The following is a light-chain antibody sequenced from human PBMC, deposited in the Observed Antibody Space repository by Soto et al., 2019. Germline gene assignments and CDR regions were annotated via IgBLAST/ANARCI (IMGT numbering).Light chain of an antibody. CDR1: QSISTW. Sequence: DIQMTHSPSSLSASVGDIVTITCRASQSISTWLAWFQQKPGKAPKLLIYRASSLEGGAPSRFSGSGSGTEFTLTISSLQPEDFATYYCQQANSFPLTFGGGTKVDI. CDR2: RAS. J-gene: IGKJ4*01. V-gene: IGKV1-5*03. CDR3: QQANSFPLT.